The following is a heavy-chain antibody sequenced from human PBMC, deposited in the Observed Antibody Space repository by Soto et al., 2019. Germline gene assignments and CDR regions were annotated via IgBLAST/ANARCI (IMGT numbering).Heavy chain of an antibody. V-gene: IGHV1-8*01. J-gene: IGHJ5*02. CDR3: ASGGRGSWYDYFGEIGLDR. CDR2: MNPNSGNT. CDR1: GYTFTSYD. Sequence: ASVKVSCKASGYTFTSYDINWVRQATGQGLEWMGWMNPNSGNTGYAQKFQGRVTMTRNTSISTAYMELSSLRSEDTAVYYCASGGRGSWYDYFGEIGLDRWGQGPLVTVYS. D-gene: IGHD6-13*01.